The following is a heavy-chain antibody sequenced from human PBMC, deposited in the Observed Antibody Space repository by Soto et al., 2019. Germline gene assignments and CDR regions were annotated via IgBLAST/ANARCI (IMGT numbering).Heavy chain of an antibody. CDR3: ARGYYCSGGSCYPVYYGMDV. CDR1: GGTFGSYA. Sequence: SVKVSCKASGGTFGSYATSWVRQAPGQGLEWMGGIIPIFGTANYAQKFQGRVTITADESTSTAYMELSSLRSEDTAVYYCARGYYCSGGSCYPVYYGMDVWGQGTTVTVSS. V-gene: IGHV1-69*13. J-gene: IGHJ6*02. CDR2: IIPIFGTA. D-gene: IGHD2-15*01.